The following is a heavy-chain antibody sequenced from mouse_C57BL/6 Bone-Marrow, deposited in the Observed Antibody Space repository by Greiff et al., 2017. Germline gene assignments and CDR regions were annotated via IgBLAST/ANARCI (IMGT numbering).Heavy chain of an antibody. D-gene: IGHD1-1*01. V-gene: IGHV14-2*01. Sequence: VQLQQSGAELVKPGASVKLSCTASGFNIKDYYMHWVKQRTEQGLEWIGRIYPEDGETKYAPKFQGKATITADTSSNTAYLHLISLTSEDTAVYYCASITTVVAKGYFDVWGTGTTVTVSS. CDR1: GFNIKDYY. CDR3: ASITTVVAKGYFDV. J-gene: IGHJ1*03. CDR2: IYPEDGET.